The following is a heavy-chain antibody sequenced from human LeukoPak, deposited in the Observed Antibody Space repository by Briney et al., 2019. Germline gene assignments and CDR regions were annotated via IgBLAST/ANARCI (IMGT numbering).Heavy chain of an antibody. D-gene: IGHD2-15*01. J-gene: IGHJ6*03. Sequence: MPSETLSLTCTVSGGSISSSSYYWGWIRQPPGKGLEWIGSIYYSGSTNYNPSLKSRVTISVDTSKNQFSLKLSSVTAADTAVYYCARGYCSGGSCYSYYYYNYMDVWGKGTTVTVSS. V-gene: IGHV4-39*07. CDR2: IYYSGST. CDR1: GGSISSSSYY. CDR3: ARGYCSGGSCYSYYYYNYMDV.